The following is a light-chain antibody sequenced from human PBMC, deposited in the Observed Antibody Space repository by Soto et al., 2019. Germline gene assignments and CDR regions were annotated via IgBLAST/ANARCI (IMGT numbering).Light chain of an antibody. CDR3: QQYNNWQRT. CDR2: GAS. Sequence: EIVMTQSPATLSVSPGERATLSCRASQSVSSDLAWYHQKPGQAPRLLIYGASTRATGIPARFSGSGSGTEFTLTITSLQSEDFAVYYCQQYNNWQRTFGQGTKVEIK. CDR1: QSVSSD. V-gene: IGKV3-15*01. J-gene: IGKJ1*01.